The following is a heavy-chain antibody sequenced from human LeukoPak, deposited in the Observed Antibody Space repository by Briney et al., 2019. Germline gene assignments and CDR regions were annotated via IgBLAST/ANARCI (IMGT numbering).Heavy chain of an antibody. V-gene: IGHV4-4*07. CDR1: GGSISSYY. Sequence: PSETLSLTCTVSGGSISSYYWSWIRQPAGKGLEWIGRIYTSGSTNYNPSLKSRVTMSVDTSKNQFSLKLSSVTAADTAVYYCARHHRYSSFPWYMDVWGKGTTVTVSS. CDR3: ARHHRYSSFPWYMDV. J-gene: IGHJ6*03. D-gene: IGHD6-13*01. CDR2: IYTSGST.